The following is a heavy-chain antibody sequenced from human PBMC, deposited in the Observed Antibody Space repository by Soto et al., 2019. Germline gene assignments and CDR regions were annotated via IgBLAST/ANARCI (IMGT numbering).Heavy chain of an antibody. J-gene: IGHJ5*02. CDR2: IYSSGAT. D-gene: IGHD2-2*02. CDR1: GFTFSSYA. V-gene: IGHV3-23*01. CDR3: PKTLGPTAIHPFS. Sequence: GGSLRLSCAASGFTFSSYAMTWVRQAPGKGLEWVSAIYSSGATYYADSVKGRFTISRDNSKNTLYLQVNFLRAEDTAVYYCPKTLGPTAIHPFSWGQGTLVTVSS.